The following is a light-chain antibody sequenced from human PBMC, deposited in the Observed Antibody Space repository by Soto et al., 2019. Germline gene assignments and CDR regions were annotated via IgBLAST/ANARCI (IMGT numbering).Light chain of an antibody. CDR1: QSVSSSY. CDR2: GAS. Sequence: EIVLTQSPGTLSLSPGERATLSCRASQSVSSSYLAWYQQKPGQAPRLLIYGASSRATGIPDRFSGSGSGTDLTLTISRLEPEDFAVSSCQQYGSSHLTVGGGTKV. J-gene: IGKJ4*01. V-gene: IGKV3-20*01. CDR3: QQYGSSHLT.